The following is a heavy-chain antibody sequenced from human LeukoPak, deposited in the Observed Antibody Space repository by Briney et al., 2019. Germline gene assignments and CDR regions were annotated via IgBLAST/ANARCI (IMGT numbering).Heavy chain of an antibody. CDR2: ISGGGGST. Sequence: GGSLRLSCAASGFTFSSYAMSWVRQAPGKGLEWVSAISGGGGSTYYADSVKGRFTISRDNSKNTLYLQMNSLRAEDTAVYYCAKDSKDSSGYLGFDYWGQGTLVTVSS. CDR1: GFTFSSYA. V-gene: IGHV3-23*01. J-gene: IGHJ4*02. CDR3: AKDSKDSSGYLGFDY. D-gene: IGHD3-22*01.